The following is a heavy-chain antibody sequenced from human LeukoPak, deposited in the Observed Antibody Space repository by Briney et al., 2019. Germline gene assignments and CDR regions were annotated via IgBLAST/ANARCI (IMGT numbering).Heavy chain of an antibody. V-gene: IGHV3-11*06. D-gene: IGHD3-10*01. J-gene: IGHJ6*04. Sequence: GGSLRLSCAASGLTFSDYYMSWIRQAPGKGLEWVSYISSSSSYTNYADSVKGRFTISRDNAKNSLYLQMNSLRAEDTAVYYCAREVRSYGMDVWGKGTTVTVSS. CDR3: AREVRSYGMDV. CDR1: GLTFSDYY. CDR2: ISSSSSYT.